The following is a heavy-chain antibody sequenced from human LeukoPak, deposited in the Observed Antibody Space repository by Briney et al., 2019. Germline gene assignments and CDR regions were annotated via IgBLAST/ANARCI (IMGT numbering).Heavy chain of an antibody. CDR1: GFTFSSYG. Sequence: GRSLRLSCAASGFTFSSYGMHWVRQAPGKGLEWVAVISYDGSNKYYADSVKGRFTISRDNSKNTLYLQMNSLRAEDTAVYYCARDLGKIAVAGPNWFDPWGQGTLVTVSA. J-gene: IGHJ5*02. CDR3: ARDLGKIAVAGPNWFDP. V-gene: IGHV3-30*03. CDR2: ISYDGSNK. D-gene: IGHD6-19*01.